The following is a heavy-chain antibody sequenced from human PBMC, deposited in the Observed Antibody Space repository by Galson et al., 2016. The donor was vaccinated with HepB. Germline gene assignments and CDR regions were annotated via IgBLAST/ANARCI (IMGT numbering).Heavy chain of an antibody. CDR1: GFTFSTYA. V-gene: IGHV3-23*01. D-gene: IGHD4-23*01. Sequence: SLRLSCAASGFTFSTYAMSWVRQAPGKGLEWVSVISGSAGGTYYADSVKGRFTISRDNSKNMLYMQVNSLRAEDTAVYYCAKGGLRWYQNFNCWGQGTLVTVSS. J-gene: IGHJ4*02. CDR3: AKGGLRWYQNFNC. CDR2: ISGSAGGT.